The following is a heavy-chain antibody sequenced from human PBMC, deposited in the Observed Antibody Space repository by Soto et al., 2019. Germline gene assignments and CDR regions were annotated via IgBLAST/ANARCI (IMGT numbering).Heavy chain of an antibody. CDR2: IYYSGNT. CDR3: ARDKITGLFDY. J-gene: IGHJ4*02. Sequence: PSETLSLTCAVYGGSFSGYYWGWIRQPPGKGLEWIGSIYYSGNTYYNPSLRSRVTISVDTAKNQFSLKLSSVTAADTAVYYCARDKITGLFDYWGQGTLVTVSS. V-gene: IGHV4-34*01. D-gene: IGHD2-8*02. CDR1: GGSFSGYY.